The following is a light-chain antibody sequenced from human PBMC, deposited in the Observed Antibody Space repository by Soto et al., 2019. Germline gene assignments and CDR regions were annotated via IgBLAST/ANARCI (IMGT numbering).Light chain of an antibody. J-gene: IGLJ2*01. CDR2: SNS. CDR1: SSNIGSNY. CDR3: AAWDDSLSGVV. Sequence: QSVLTQPPSASGSPGQRVTISCSGSSSNIGSNYVYWYQQLPGTVPQLLIYSNSARPSGVLDRFSGSKSGTSASLAISGLRSEDEADYYCAAWDDSLSGVVFGGGTKVTVL. V-gene: IGLV1-47*02.